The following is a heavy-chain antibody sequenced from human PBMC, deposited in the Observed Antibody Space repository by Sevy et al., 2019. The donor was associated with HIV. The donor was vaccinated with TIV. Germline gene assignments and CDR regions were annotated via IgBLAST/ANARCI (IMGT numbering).Heavy chain of an antibody. D-gene: IGHD1-26*01. CDR1: GFTFDDYT. V-gene: IGHV3-43*01. Sequence: GGSLRLSCAASGFTFDDYTMHWVRQAPGKGLEWVSLISWDGGSTYYADSVKGRFTISRDNSKNSLYLQMNSLRTEDTALYYCAKDIRAQDSGSYRRYYYYGMDVWGQGTTVTVS. CDR3: AKDIRAQDSGSYRRYYYYGMDV. J-gene: IGHJ6*02. CDR2: ISWDGGST.